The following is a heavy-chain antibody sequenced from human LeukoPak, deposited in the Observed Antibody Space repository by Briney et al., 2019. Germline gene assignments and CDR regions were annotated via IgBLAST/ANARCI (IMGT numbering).Heavy chain of an antibody. V-gene: IGHV4-4*07. CDR3: ARSSSSWFYHWFDP. CDR1: GGSIRSY. D-gene: IGHD6-13*01. J-gene: IGHJ5*02. CDR2: IYGSGST. Sequence: PSETLSLTCTVSGGSIRSYWSWIRQPAGKGLEWIGRIYGSGSTDYNPSLKSRVTMSIDTSKNQFSLNLISVTAADTAVYYCARSSSSWFYHWFDPWGQGTLVTVSS.